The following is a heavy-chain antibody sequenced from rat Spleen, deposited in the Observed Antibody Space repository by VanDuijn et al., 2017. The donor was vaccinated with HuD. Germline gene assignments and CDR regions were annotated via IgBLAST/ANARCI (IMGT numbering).Heavy chain of an antibody. J-gene: IGHJ3*01. CDR1: GFSLTSYG. Sequence: QVHLKESGPGLVQPSQTLSLTCTVSGFSLTSYGVSWVRQPPGKGLEWIAAIPSGGSTYYNSALKSRLSISRDTSKSQVFLRMNSLQTEYTAIYCGIRESLPGYNSHWFTYWGQGTLVTVSS. CDR3: IRESLPGYNSHWFTY. D-gene: IGHD1-4*01. V-gene: IGHV2S8*01. CDR2: IPSGGST.